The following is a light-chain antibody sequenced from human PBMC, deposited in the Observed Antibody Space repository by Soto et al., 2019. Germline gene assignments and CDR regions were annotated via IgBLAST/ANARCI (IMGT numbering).Light chain of an antibody. CDR2: GNN. Sequence: QSVLTQPRSVSGDPGQRVTTSCTGGSANIGTGYDVHWYQQVPGTAPKLLIYGNNHRPSGIPDRFSGSKSDTSASLAIAGLQAEDEADYYCQSYDSGLSTYVFGTGTKVTAL. CDR1: SANIGTGYD. J-gene: IGLJ1*01. V-gene: IGLV1-40*01. CDR3: QSYDSGLSTYV.